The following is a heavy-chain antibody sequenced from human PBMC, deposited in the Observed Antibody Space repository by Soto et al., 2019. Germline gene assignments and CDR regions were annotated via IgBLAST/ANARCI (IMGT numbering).Heavy chain of an antibody. V-gene: IGHV1-18*01. CDR3: ARDIYEAAAGYYYYGMDV. CDR2: ISAYNGNT. J-gene: IGHJ6*02. CDR1: GYTFTSYG. Sequence: ASVQVSCKASGYTFTSYGISWVRQAPGQGLEWIGWISAYNGNTNYAQKLQGRVTMTTDTSTSTAYMELRSLRSDDTAVYYCARDIYEAAAGYYYYGMDVWGQGTTVTVSS. D-gene: IGHD6-13*01.